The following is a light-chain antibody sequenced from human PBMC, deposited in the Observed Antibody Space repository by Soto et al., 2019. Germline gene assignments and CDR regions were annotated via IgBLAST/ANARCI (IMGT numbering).Light chain of an antibody. CDR1: ESISRH. J-gene: IGKJ5*01. CDR2: AAS. Sequence: DIQMTQSPSSLSASVGDRVTITCRASESISRHLNWYQQKPGKAPKLLIYAASSLQNGVPSRFSGSGSGTDFTLAISNLQPEDFATYYCQQSYSTLSITVGQGTRLEIK. V-gene: IGKV1-39*01. CDR3: QQSYSTLSIT.